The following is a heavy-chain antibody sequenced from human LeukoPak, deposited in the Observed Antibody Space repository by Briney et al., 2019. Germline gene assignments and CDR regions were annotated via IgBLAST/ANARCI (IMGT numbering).Heavy chain of an antibody. V-gene: IGHV3-43*02. CDR3: AKGKYTGIWYADY. J-gene: IGHJ4*01. Sequence: PGGSLRLSCAASGFTFDDYTMHWVRQAPGKGLEWVSLIRGDGGRTFYGDSVKGRFTISRDNSKNSLYLQMNSLRTDDTALYYCAKGKYTGIWYADYWGHGTLVTVSS. CDR2: IRGDGGRT. CDR1: GFTFDDYT. D-gene: IGHD6-13*01.